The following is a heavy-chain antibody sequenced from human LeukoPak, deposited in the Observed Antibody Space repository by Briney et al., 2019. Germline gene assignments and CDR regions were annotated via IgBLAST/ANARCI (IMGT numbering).Heavy chain of an antibody. CDR2: ISSSSSTI. CDR1: GFTFSSYR. D-gene: IGHD3-10*01. CDR3: ARTILWFGEYIDY. J-gene: IGHJ4*02. V-gene: IGHV3-48*02. Sequence: GGSLRLSCAASGFTFSSYRMTWVRQAPGKGLEWVSYISSSSSTIYYADSVKGRFTISRDNAKNSLYLQMNSLRDEDTAVYYCARTILWFGEYIDYWGQGTLVTVSS.